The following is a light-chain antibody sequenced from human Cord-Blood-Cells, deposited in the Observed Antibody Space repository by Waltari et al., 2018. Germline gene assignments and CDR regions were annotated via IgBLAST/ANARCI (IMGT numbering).Light chain of an antibody. V-gene: IGKV1-33*01. CDR3: QQYDNLPLT. Sequence: DIQMTQSPSSLSASVGERVTITCQASQDISNYLNWYQQKPGKAPKLLIYDASNLETGVPSRFSGSGSGTDFTFTISSLQPEDIATYYWQQYDNLPLTFGGGTKVEIK. J-gene: IGKJ4*01. CDR1: QDISNY. CDR2: DAS.